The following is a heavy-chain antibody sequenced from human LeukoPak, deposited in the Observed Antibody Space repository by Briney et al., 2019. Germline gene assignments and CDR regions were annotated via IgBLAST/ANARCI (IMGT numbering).Heavy chain of an antibody. Sequence: GGSLRLSCAASGFTFDDYGMSWVRQAPGKGLEWVASIGPTGSDRYHADSIKGRFTISRDNANNFLYLQMNSLRAEDTAVYYCATETNGRHYDYWGQGTLLTVSS. CDR1: GFTFDDYG. D-gene: IGHD1-14*01. V-gene: IGHV3-21*06. J-gene: IGHJ4*02. CDR3: ATETNGRHYDY. CDR2: IGPTGSDR.